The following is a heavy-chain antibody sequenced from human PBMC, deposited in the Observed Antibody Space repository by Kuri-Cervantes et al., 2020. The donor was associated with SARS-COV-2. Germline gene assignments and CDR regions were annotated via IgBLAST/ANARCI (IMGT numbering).Heavy chain of an antibody. CDR1: GYTFTGYY. D-gene: IGHD5-18*01. CDR2: INPNSSGT. CDR3: AREAAMATGDYYYYMDV. J-gene: IGHJ6*03. Sequence: ASVKVSCKASGYTFTGYYMHWVRQAPGQGLEWMGWINPNSSGTNYAQKFQGRVTMTRDTSISTAYMERSRLRSDDTAVYYCAREAAMATGDYYYYMDVWGKGTTVTVSS. V-gene: IGHV1-2*02.